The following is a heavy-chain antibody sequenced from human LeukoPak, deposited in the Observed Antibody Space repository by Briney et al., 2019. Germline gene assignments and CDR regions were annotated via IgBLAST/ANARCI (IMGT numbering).Heavy chain of an antibody. D-gene: IGHD4-17*01. CDR3: ASMSEDYGDYGDSDY. Sequence: SETLSLTCTVSGGSISSSSYYWGWIRQPPGKGLEWIGSIYYSGSTYYNPSLKSRVTISVDTSKNQVSLKLSSVTAADTAVYYCASMSEDYGDYGDSDYWGQGTLVTVSS. CDR2: IYYSGST. V-gene: IGHV4-39*01. J-gene: IGHJ4*02. CDR1: GGSISSSSYY.